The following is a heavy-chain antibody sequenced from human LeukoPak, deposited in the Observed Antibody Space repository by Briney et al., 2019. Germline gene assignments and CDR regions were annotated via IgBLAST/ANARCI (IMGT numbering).Heavy chain of an antibody. CDR2: INHSGST. CDR3: ARGRRQHIVVVTAIFDY. Sequence: SETLSLTCAVYGGSFSGYYWSWIRQPPGKGLEWIGEINHSGSTNYNPSLKSRVTISVDTSKSQFSLKLSSVTAADTAVYYCARGRRQHIVVVTAIFDYWGQGTLVTVSS. CDR1: GGSFSGYY. D-gene: IGHD2-21*02. V-gene: IGHV4-34*01. J-gene: IGHJ4*02.